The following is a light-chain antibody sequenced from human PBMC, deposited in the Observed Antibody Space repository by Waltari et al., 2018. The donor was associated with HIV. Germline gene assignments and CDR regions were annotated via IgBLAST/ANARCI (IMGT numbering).Light chain of an antibody. CDR2: ENK. CDR3: ATWDNSLRAM. J-gene: IGLJ3*02. CDR1: HSNIGNNF. Sequence: QSVLTQPPSVSAAPGQKVTISCSGSHSNIGNNFLSWYQDLPGTAPKPLMYENKRGPSRIPSGFSAARTGTSASLGITGLQTGDEAIYYCATWDNSLRAMFGGGTKLTGL. V-gene: IGLV1-51*02.